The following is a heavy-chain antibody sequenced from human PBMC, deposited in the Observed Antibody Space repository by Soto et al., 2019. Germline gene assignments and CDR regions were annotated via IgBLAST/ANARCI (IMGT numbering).Heavy chain of an antibody. V-gene: IGHV3-30*18. J-gene: IGHJ6*02. CDR1: GFTFSSYG. Sequence: VGSLRLSCAASGFTFSSYGMHWVRQAPGKGLEWVAVISYDGSNKYYADSVKGRFTISRDNSKNTLYLQMNSLRAEDTAVYYCAKVGSGMDVWGQGTTVTVSS. CDR2: ISYDGSNK. CDR3: AKVGSGMDV.